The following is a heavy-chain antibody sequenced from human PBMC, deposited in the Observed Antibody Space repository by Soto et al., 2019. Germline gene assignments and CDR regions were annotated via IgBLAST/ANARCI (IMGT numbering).Heavy chain of an antibody. D-gene: IGHD3-22*01. CDR3: ARAYYDNYGYSLDP. CDR2: IYYSGSV. V-gene: IGHV4-61*01. CDR1: GGSIGGVYCC. Sequence: SETLSVTWSVAGGSIGGVYCCWSWIRPPPGKGLEWIGYIYYSGSVNYNPSLNSRVTISVDTSKNQFSLRLSSVTAADTAVYYCARAYYDNYGYSLDPWGQGTLVTVSS. J-gene: IGHJ5*02.